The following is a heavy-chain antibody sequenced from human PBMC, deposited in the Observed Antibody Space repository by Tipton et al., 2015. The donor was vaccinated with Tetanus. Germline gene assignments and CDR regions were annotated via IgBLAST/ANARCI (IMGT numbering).Heavy chain of an antibody. CDR2: IYSGSSTT. Sequence: SLRLSCAASGFIFSNYAMSWVRQTPGKGLEWLSVIYSGSSTTYYADSVKGRFTISRDNSKNTLYLQMNSLRAEDTAVYYCAKLFGSGTYYNYFDYWGQGPLVTVSS. V-gene: IGHV3-23*03. CDR3: AKLFGSGTYYNYFDY. J-gene: IGHJ4*02. CDR1: GFIFSNYA. D-gene: IGHD3-10*01.